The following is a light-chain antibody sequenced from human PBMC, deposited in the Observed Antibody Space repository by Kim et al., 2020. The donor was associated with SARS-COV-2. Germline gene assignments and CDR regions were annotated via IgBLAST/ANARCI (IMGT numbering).Light chain of an antibody. CDR3: SSSAGSINV. Sequence: QSALTQPPSASGSPGQSVTISCAGTSSDFGGYNYVSWYQQHPGKAPKLMIYGVNKRPSGVPDRFSGSKSGNTASLTVSGLQAEDEADYYCSSSAGSINVFGSGTKVTVL. J-gene: IGLJ1*01. CDR2: GVN. CDR1: SSDFGGYNY. V-gene: IGLV2-8*01.